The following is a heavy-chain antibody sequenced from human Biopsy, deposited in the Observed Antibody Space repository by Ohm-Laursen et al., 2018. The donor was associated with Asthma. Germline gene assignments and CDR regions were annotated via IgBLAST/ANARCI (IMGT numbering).Heavy chain of an antibody. CDR3: ARVASYGDVYFGIDV. D-gene: IGHD4-17*01. CDR1: GDSFTYPGYY. J-gene: IGHJ6*02. Sequence: TLSLTCSVSGDSFTYPGYYWSWVRQLPGRGLEWIGYIHYSGSAYYNPSLKSRISMSVDMSKKQFSLEVRSLTAADTAVYFCARVASYGDVYFGIDVWGPGTTVSVS. CDR2: IHYSGSA. V-gene: IGHV4-30-4*08.